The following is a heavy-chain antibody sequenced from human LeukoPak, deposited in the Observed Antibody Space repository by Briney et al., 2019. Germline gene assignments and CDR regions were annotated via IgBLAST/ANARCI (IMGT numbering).Heavy chain of an antibody. CDR3: AKDPYGTRYFDY. Sequence: RGSLRLSCAASGFTFSSHALSWVRQAPGKGLEWVSSLSGSGYNTYYADSVKGRFTISRGNSKNTVYLQMNSLRAEDTAVYYCAKDPYGTRYFDYWGQGTLVTVSS. V-gene: IGHV3-23*01. CDR1: GFTFSSHA. J-gene: IGHJ4*02. D-gene: IGHD2-2*01. CDR2: LSGSGYNT.